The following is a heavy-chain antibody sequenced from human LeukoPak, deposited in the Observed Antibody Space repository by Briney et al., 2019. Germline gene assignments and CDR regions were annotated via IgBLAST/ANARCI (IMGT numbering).Heavy chain of an antibody. D-gene: IGHD3-16*01. Sequence: PSGTLSLTCTVSGGSISSGDWWSWVRQPPGKGLEWIAEIHHSGSANYNPSLKSRVTISVDKPNNQFSLNLSSVTAADTAVYYCARQGDYVVDYWGQGTLVTVSS. V-gene: IGHV4-4*02. J-gene: IGHJ4*02. CDR3: ARQGDYVVDY. CDR2: IHHSGSA. CDR1: GGSISSGDW.